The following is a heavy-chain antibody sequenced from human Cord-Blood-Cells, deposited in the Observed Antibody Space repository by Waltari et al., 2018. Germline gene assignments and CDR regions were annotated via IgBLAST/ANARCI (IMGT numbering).Heavy chain of an antibody. J-gene: IGHJ4*02. D-gene: IGHD6-19*01. CDR3: ARDTGQYYFDY. CDR1: GFTFSSYG. CDR2: IWYDGSNK. V-gene: IGHV3-33*01. Sequence: QVQLVESGGGVVQPGRSLRLSCAASGFTFSSYGMHWVRRAPGKGLEWVAVIWYDGSNKYYADAVKGRFTIARDNSKNTLYLQMNSLRAEDTAVYYCARDTGQYYFDYWGQGTLVTVSS.